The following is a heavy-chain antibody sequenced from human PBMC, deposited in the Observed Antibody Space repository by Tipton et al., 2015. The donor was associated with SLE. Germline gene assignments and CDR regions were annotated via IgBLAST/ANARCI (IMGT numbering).Heavy chain of an antibody. Sequence: LRLSCNVSGYSIRDGYYWGWIRQAPGKGLEWIGTIHHSGITYYNPSLKSRVTISVDTSKNQFSLKVRSVTAADTAVYYCARAPGLERSYYYYYYMDVWGKGTTVTVSS. CDR2: IHHSGIT. CDR3: ARAPGLERSYYYYYYMDV. J-gene: IGHJ6*03. V-gene: IGHV4-38-2*02. CDR1: GYSIRDGYY. D-gene: IGHD1-1*01.